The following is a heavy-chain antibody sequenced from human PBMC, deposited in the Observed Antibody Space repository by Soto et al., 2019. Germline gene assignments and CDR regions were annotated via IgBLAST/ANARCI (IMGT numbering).Heavy chain of an antibody. CDR2: ISSSSSYI. D-gene: IGHD5-12*01. Sequence: GGSLRLSCAASGFTFSSYSMNWVRQAPGKGLEWVSSISSSSSYIYYADSVKGRFTISRDNAKNSLYLQMNSLRAEDTAVYYCARDPAEYSGYDYWGQGTLVTVSS. CDR1: GFTFSSYS. CDR3: ARDPAEYSGYDY. J-gene: IGHJ4*02. V-gene: IGHV3-21*01.